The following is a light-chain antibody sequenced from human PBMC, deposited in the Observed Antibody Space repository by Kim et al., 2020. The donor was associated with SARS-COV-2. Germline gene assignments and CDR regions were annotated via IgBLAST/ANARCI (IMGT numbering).Light chain of an antibody. CDR3: QQSYITPFT. J-gene: IGKJ3*01. CDR2: TAS. Sequence: DIQMTQSPSTLSASVGDRVTITCRTTQSISSHLNWYQQKPGRAPKLLISTASTLQGGVPSRFSGSGSETDFTLTISSLQPEDFATYFCQQSYITPFTFGPGTKVDIK. V-gene: IGKV1-39*01. CDR1: QSISSH.